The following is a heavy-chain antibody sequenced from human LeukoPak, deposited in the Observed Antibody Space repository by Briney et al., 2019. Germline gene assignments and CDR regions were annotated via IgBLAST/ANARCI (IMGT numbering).Heavy chain of an antibody. Sequence: SETLSLTCAVYGGSFSGYSWSWIRQPPGKGLEWIGEINHSGSTNYNPSLKTRVTISIDTSKNQFSLKLNSVTAADTAVYYCARSSSIMITFGGFGWPTNWFDPWGQGTLVTVSS. CDR2: INHSGST. J-gene: IGHJ5*02. D-gene: IGHD3-16*01. CDR1: GGSFSGYS. V-gene: IGHV4-34*01. CDR3: ARSSSIMITFGGFGWPTNWFDP.